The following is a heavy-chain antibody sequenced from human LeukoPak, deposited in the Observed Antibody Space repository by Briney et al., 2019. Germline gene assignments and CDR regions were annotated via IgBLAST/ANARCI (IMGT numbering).Heavy chain of an antibody. CDR2: IYYDGKT. D-gene: IGHD2/OR15-2a*01. CDR1: GYSISSGYY. J-gene: IGHJ4*02. V-gene: IGHV4-38-2*01. CDR3: ARVAPITFYDKNGFYHQYFDQ. Sequence: PSETLSLTCAVSGYSISSGYYWGWVRQSPGLGLEWIASIYYDGKTYYNPSLKSRVTMSVDKPNNQFSLELDYVTAADTAVYFCARVAPITFYDKNGFYHQYFDQWSQGSLVTVSS.